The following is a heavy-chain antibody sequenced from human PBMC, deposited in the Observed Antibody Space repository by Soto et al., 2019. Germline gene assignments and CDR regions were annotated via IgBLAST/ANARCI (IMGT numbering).Heavy chain of an antibody. V-gene: IGHV4-61*01. CDR2: IYYSGST. D-gene: IGHD4-17*01. CDR1: GGCVSSGSYY. J-gene: IGHJ6*02. Sequence: SETLSLTCTVSGGCVSSGSYYWSWIRQPPGKGLEWIGYIYYSGSTNYNPSLKSRVTISVDTSKNQFSLKLSSVTAADTAVYYCARDYGGTAHYYYYGMDVWGQGTTVTVS. CDR3: ARDYGGTAHYYYYGMDV.